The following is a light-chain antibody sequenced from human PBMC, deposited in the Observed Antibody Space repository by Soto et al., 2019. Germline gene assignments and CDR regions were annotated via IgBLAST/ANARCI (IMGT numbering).Light chain of an antibody. CDR1: ERVSSN. Sequence: EIVMTQSPATLSVSPGESATLSCRASERVSSNLASYQQKPGQAPRLLIYGASTRATGIPARFSGSGSGTEFTLTISSRQSEDFAVYYCQQYNSWPSWTFGQGTKVGVK. V-gene: IGKV3-15*01. J-gene: IGKJ1*01. CDR3: QQYNSWPSWT. CDR2: GAS.